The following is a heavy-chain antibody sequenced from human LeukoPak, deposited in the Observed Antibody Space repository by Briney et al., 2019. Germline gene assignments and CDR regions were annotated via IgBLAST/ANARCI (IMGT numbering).Heavy chain of an antibody. J-gene: IGHJ4*02. CDR2: IYYSGST. V-gene: IGHV4-39*01. CDR1: GGSISSSSYY. CDR3: ARTYYDILTGYYPDY. Sequence: PSETLSLTCTVSGGSISSSSYYWGWIRQPPGKGLEWIGSIYYSGSTYFNPSLKSRVTISVDTSKNQFSLKLSSVTAADPAVYYCARTYYDILTGYYPDYWGQGTLVTVSS. D-gene: IGHD3-9*01.